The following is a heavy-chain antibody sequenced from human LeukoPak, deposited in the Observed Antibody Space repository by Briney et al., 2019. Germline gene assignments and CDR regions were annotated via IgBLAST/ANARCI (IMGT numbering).Heavy chain of an antibody. Sequence: SETLSLTCTVSGDSISTYYWTWIRQPPGKGLGWIGYISDSGSTNYNPSLKSRGTISLEKSKKQFSLKLISLTAADPAAYYCARVEYGDYGWFDPWGQGTLVTVSS. D-gene: IGHD4-17*01. J-gene: IGHJ5*02. CDR3: ARVEYGDYGWFDP. CDR1: GDSISTYY. CDR2: ISDSGST. V-gene: IGHV4-59*01.